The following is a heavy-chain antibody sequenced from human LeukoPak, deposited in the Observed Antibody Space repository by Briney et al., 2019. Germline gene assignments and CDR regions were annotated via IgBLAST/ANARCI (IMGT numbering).Heavy chain of an antibody. D-gene: IGHD1-1*01. CDR2: ISPDGINK. Sequence: GGSLRLSCAASGFTFDAFGMQWVRQAPGKGLEWLAFISPDGINKKYADSLKGRFTISRDNSEETLYLQVDDLRVEDTGVYICARDWKESHSPYYMDIWGRETTVIVSS. CDR1: GFTFDAFG. CDR3: ARDWKESHSPYYMDI. V-gene: IGHV3-33*05. J-gene: IGHJ6*03.